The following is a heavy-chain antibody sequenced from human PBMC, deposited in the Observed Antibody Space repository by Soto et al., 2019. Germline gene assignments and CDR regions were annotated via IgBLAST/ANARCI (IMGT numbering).Heavy chain of an antibody. CDR1: GFTFSTYA. J-gene: IGHJ6*02. CDR3: ARVVPAAMYYYYGMDV. Sequence: QVQLVESGGGVVQPGRSLRLSCAASGFTFSTYAMHWVRQAPGKGLEWVAVLSYDGSNKYYADSVKGRFTISRDNSKNXRDLQMSSLRAEDTAVYYCARVVPAAMYYYYGMDVWGQGTTVTVSS. CDR2: LSYDGSNK. V-gene: IGHV3-30*03. D-gene: IGHD2-2*01.